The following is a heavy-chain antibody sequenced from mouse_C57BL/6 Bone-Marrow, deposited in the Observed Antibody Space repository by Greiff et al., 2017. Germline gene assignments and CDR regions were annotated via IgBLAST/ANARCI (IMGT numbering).Heavy chain of an antibody. D-gene: IGHD1-1*01. CDR2: INPSSGST. Sequence: QVQLQQSGAELAKPGASVKLSCKASGYTFTSYWMHWVKQRPGQGLEWIGYINPSSGSTKYNQKFKDKATLTADKSYSTAYMQLSSLTYEDSAVYYCAIPLLLLRYRAWFAYWGQGTLVTVSA. CDR1: GYTFTSYW. J-gene: IGHJ3*01. CDR3: AIPLLLLRYRAWFAY. V-gene: IGHV1-7*01.